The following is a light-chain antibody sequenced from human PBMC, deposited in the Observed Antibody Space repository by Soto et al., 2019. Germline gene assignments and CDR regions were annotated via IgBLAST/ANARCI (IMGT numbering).Light chain of an antibody. CDR3: QQSYSTPRT. J-gene: IGKJ1*01. CDR1: QNINKW. Sequence: IHITHSPSTLSASLLYRFTMTFRASQNINKWLAWYQHKPGKAPKVLIYDASSLESGVPSRFSGSGSGTEFTLTISSLQPEDFATYYCQQSYSTPRTFGQGTKVDIK. V-gene: IGKV1-5*01. CDR2: DAS.